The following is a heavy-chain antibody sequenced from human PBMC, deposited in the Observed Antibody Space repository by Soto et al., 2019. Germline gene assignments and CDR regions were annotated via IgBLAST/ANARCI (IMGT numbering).Heavy chain of an antibody. CDR1: GFTCDYYW. V-gene: IGHV3-74*01. CDR3: ARGGAPDY. Sequence: EVQLVASGGGLVQPGGSLRLSCVASGFTCDYYWMHWVRQAPGEGLMWVSRLHTDGSHPAYAYSVKGRFTISRDNAKNTRYLHMNRVRAGDTAVYYCARGGAPDYWGQGTLVTVSS. J-gene: IGHJ4*02. CDR2: LHTDGSHP.